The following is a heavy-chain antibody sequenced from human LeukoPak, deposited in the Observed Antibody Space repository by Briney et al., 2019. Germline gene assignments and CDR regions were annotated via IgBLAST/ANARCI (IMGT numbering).Heavy chain of an antibody. V-gene: IGHV1-18*01. D-gene: IGHD2-2*01. CDR2: ISAYNGNT. J-gene: IGHJ6*03. Sequence: ASVKASCKASGYTFTSYGISWVRQAPGQGLEWMGWISAYNGNTNYAQKLQGRVTMTTDTSTSTAYMELRSLRSDDTAVYYCARSYCSSTSCSYYYYYMDVWGKGTTVTVSS. CDR3: ARSYCSSTSCSYYYYYMDV. CDR1: GYTFTSYG.